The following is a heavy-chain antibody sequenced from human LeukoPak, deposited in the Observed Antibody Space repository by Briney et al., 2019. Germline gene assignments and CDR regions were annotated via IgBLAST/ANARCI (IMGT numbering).Heavy chain of an antibody. CDR3: ARLTLTGETLGWFDP. CDR2: IDWDDDK. CDR1: GFSLSTSGVC. V-gene: IGHV2-70*11. Sequence: SGPTLVNPTQTLTLTRTFSGFSLSTSGVCVSWIRQPPGKALEWLARIDWDDDKYYSTSLKTRLTISKDTSKNQVVLTMTNMDPVDTATYYCARLTLTGETLGWFDPWGQGTLVTVSS. D-gene: IGHD7-27*01. J-gene: IGHJ5*02.